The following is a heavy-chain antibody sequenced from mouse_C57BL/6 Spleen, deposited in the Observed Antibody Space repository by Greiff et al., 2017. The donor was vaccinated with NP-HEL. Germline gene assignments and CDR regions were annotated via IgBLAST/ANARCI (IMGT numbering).Heavy chain of an antibody. V-gene: IGHV1-50*01. CDR1: GYTFTSYW. J-gene: IGHJ3*01. CDR2: LDPSDSYT. CDR3: ARSYYYGSSSAWFAY. Sequence: QVQLQQPGAELVKPGASVKLSCKASGYTFTSYWMQWVKQRPGQGLEWIGELDPSDSYTNYNQKFKGKATLTVDTSSSTAYMQLSILTSEDSAVYYCARSYYYGSSSAWFAYWGQGTLVTVSA. D-gene: IGHD1-1*01.